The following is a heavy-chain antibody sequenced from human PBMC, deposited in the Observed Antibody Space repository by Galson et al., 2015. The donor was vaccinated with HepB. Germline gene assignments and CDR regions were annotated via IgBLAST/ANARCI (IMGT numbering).Heavy chain of an antibody. D-gene: IGHD3-3*01. Sequence: SLRLSCAAPGFTVSSNYMSWVRQAPGKGLEWVSVIYSGGSTYYADSVKGRFTISRDNSKNTLYLQMNSLRAEDTAVYYCARDVYDSWSGYYIDYWGQGTLVTVSS. J-gene: IGHJ4*02. CDR2: IYSGGST. V-gene: IGHV3-53*01. CDR1: GFTVSSNY. CDR3: ARDVYDSWSGYYIDY.